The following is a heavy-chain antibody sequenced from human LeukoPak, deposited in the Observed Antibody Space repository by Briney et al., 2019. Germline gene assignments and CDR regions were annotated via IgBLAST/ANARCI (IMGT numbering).Heavy chain of an antibody. CDR3: ARHQWWLAPRSFDS. V-gene: IGHV4-39*01. J-gene: IGHJ4*02. CDR2: IYHTATT. CDR1: GGSISSTGDY. Sequence: SETLSLTCTVSGGSISSTGDYWGWIRQSPGKGLEWIGSIYHTATTYHNPSLKSRVTISVDTSKNQFSPKLSSVTAADKAVYYCARHQWWLAPRSFDSWGQGTLVTVSA. D-gene: IGHD2-8*01.